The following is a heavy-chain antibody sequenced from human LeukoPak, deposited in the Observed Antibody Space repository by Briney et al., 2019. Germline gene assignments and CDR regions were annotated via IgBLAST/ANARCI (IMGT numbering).Heavy chain of an antibody. CDR3: GAIVVARGWFDP. J-gene: IGHJ5*02. V-gene: IGHV1-69*13. Sequence: SVKVSCKASGGTFISYAISWVRQAPGQGLEWMGGIIPIFGTANYAQKFQGRVTITADESTSTAYMELSSLRSEDTAVYYCGAIVVARGWFDPWGQGTLVTVSS. CDR1: GGTFISYA. D-gene: IGHD2-2*01. CDR2: IIPIFGTA.